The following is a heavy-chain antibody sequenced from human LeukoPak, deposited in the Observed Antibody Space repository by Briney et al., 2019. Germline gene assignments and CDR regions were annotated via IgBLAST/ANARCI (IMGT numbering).Heavy chain of an antibody. Sequence: GGSPRLSCAASGFTFSSYAMHWVRQAPGKGLEYVSATSSNGGSTYYANSVKGRFTISRDNSKNTLYLQMGSLRAEDMAVYYCARASSGWYYFDYWGQGTLVTVSS. CDR2: TSSNGGST. V-gene: IGHV3-64*01. CDR1: GFTFSSYA. D-gene: IGHD6-19*01. CDR3: ARASSGWYYFDY. J-gene: IGHJ4*02.